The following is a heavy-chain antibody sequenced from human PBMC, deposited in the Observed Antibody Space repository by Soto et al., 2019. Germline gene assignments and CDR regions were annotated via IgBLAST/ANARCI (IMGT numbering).Heavy chain of an antibody. Sequence: ASVKVSCKASGYTLTSYYMHWVRQAPGQGLEWMGIINPSGGSTSYAQKFQGRVTMTRDTSTSTVYMELSSLRSEDTAVYYCARDGDCSGGSCYPTRNGAFDIWGQGTMVTVSS. J-gene: IGHJ3*02. D-gene: IGHD2-15*01. CDR3: ARDGDCSGGSCYPTRNGAFDI. CDR1: GYTLTSYY. V-gene: IGHV1-46*01. CDR2: INPSGGST.